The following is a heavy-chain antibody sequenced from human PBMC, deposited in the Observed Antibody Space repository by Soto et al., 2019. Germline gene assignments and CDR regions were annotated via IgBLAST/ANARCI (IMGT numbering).Heavy chain of an antibody. Sequence: QVQLVQSGAEVKKPGASVKVSCKASGYTFASYGIRWVRQAPGQGLERLGWISAYNGNTNYAQKLQGRVTMTTDTTPITAYMELRSQRSYDTAVDDCARDGGCQPDYWGQGTLVTVSS. CDR1: GYTFASYG. CDR3: ARDGGCQPDY. CDR2: ISAYNGNT. V-gene: IGHV1-18*01. D-gene: IGHD6-19*01. J-gene: IGHJ4*02.